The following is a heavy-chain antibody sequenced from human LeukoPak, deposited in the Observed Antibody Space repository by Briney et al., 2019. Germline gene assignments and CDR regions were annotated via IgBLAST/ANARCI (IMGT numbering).Heavy chain of an antibody. CDR2: IYHSGST. CDR3: ARGVSQCGDYGWIVNWLDP. V-gene: IGHV4-38-2*02. CDR1: GYSISRGYY. D-gene: IGHD4-17*01. J-gene: IGHJ5*02. Sequence: PSETLSLTCTVSGYSISRGYYWAWIRQPPGKGLEWIGRIYHSGSTYYNPSLKSRVSISVDTSKNHLSLRLSSVIAADTAVYYCARGVSQCGDYGWIVNWLDPWGQGTLVTVSS.